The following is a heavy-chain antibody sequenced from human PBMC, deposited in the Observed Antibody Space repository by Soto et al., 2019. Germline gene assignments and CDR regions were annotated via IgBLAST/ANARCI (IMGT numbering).Heavy chain of an antibody. Sequence: QVQLQQLGPGLVKPSETLSLTCSVSAGSMRNYYWSWIRQPPGKGLEWIGNVDDSGTTKYNPSLRSRVTIPVDTSPNQFSLKLSSVIAADTAVCYCSGAVSCSGGSCYPHVWSDPWGQGTLVTVSA. D-gene: IGHD2-15*01. CDR1: AGSMRNYY. J-gene: IGHJ5*02. CDR2: VDDSGTT. V-gene: IGHV4-59*01. CDR3: SGAVSCSGGSCYPHVWSDP.